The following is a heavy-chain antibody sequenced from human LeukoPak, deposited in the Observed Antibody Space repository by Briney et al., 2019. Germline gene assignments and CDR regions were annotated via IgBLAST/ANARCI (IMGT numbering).Heavy chain of an antibody. J-gene: IGHJ4*03. CDR2: ISSSGSTI. CDR3: ARCRGGLSYFDY. D-gene: IGHD4-23*01. CDR1: GFTFSSYE. Sequence: PGGSLRLSCAASGFTFSSYEMNWVRQAPGKGLEWVSYISSSGSTIYYAHSVKGRFTISRDNAKNSLYLQMNSPRAEDTAVYYCARCRGGLSYFDYWGQGTLVTVSS. V-gene: IGHV3-48*03.